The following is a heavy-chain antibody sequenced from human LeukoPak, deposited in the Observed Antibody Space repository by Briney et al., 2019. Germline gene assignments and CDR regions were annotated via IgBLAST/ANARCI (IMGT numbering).Heavy chain of an antibody. J-gene: IGHJ4*02. D-gene: IGHD3-22*01. V-gene: IGHV3-48*01. CDR1: GFTFSSYS. CDR2: ISSSSSTI. Sequence: PGGSLRLSCAASGFTFSSYSMNWVRQAPGKGLEWVSYISSSSSTIYYADSVEGRFTISRDNAKNSLYLQMNSLRAEDTAVYYCARDSLPYYYDSSGFPGYWGQGTLVTVSS. CDR3: ARDSLPYYYDSSGFPGY.